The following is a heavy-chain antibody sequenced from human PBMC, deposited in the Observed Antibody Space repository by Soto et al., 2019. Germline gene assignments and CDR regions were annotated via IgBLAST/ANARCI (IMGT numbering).Heavy chain of an antibody. CDR2: ISYSGST. Sequence: SETLSLTCTVSGGSISSGGYSWGWIRQPPGKGLEWIGYISYSGSTNYNPSLESRVTISVDTSKNQFSLKLTSVTSADTAVYYCAGAKVTRPSSPARARPSNFTWFAPWGRGTLVTVS. J-gene: IGHJ5*02. D-gene: IGHD2-21*02. CDR3: AGAKVTRPSSPARARPSNFTWFAP. CDR1: GGSISSGGYS. V-gene: IGHV4-61*08.